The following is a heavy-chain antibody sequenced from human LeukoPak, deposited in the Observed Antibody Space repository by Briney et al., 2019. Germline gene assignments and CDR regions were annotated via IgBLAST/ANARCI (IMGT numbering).Heavy chain of an antibody. J-gene: IGHJ4*02. CDR1: GGSISSYY. CDR2: IYYSGST. Sequence: PSETLSLTSTVSGGSISSYYWSWIRQPPGKGLEWIGYIYYSGSTNYNPSLKSRVTISVDTSKNQFSLKLSSVTAADTAVYYCARVEVTSYYFDYWGQGTLVTVSS. D-gene: IGHD2-21*02. CDR3: ARVEVTSYYFDY. V-gene: IGHV4-59*01.